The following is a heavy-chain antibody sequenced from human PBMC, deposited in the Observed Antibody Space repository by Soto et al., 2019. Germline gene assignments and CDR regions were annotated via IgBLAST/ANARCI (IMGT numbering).Heavy chain of an antibody. Sequence: EVHLEESGGDLVQPGGSLRLSCAASGFTLSAYWMTWVRQAPGKGLEWVANINRDGGTKSYLDSVRGRFTISRDNVGNSLYLQMDSLRADDTALYYCARDVSQGSSSLYRDAFDIWGQGKMVTVSS. CDR2: INRDGGTK. D-gene: IGHD6-13*01. V-gene: IGHV3-7*05. CDR3: ARDVSQGSSSLYRDAFDI. CDR1: GFTLSAYW. J-gene: IGHJ3*02.